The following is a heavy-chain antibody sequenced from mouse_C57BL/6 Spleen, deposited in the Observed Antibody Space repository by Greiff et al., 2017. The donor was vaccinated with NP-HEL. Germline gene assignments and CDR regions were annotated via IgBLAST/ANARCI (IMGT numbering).Heavy chain of an antibody. CDR2: IYPGDGDT. D-gene: IGHD2-9*01. CDR3: ARGPTMVTTGYFDY. CDR1: GYAFSSSW. J-gene: IGHJ2*01. Sequence: VQLQQSGPELVKPGASVKISCKASGYAFSSSWMNWVKQRPGKGLEWIGRIYPGDGDTNYNGKFKGKATLTADKSSSTAYMQLSSLTSEDSAVYFCARGPTMVTTGYFDYWGQGTTLTVSS. V-gene: IGHV1-82*01.